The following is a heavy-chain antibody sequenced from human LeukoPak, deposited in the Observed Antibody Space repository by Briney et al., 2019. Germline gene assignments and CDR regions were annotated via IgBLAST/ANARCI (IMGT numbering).Heavy chain of an antibody. V-gene: IGHV3-23*01. CDR3: AKPTTWFGESFDY. CDR2: ISGSGGST. CDR1: GFTFSSYA. J-gene: IGHJ4*02. D-gene: IGHD3-10*01. Sequence: GGSLRLSCAASGFTFSSYAMHWVRQAPGKGLEWVSAISGSGGSTYYADSVKGRFTISRDNSKNTLYLQMNSLRAEDTAVYYCAKPTTWFGESFDYWGQGTLVTVSS.